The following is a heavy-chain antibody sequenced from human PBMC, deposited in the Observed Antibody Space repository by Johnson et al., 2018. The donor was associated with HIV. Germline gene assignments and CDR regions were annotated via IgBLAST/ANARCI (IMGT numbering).Heavy chain of an antibody. D-gene: IGHD1-26*01. Sequence: QVQLVESGGVVVHPGGSLRLSCETSRFTFDDYAMHWVRQAPGKGLEWVAVIWYDGSNKYYADSVKGRFTISRDNSKNTLYLQMNSLRAEDTAVYYCAKDLFTEREDDVFDVWGQGTMVTVSS. CDR1: RFTFDDYA. J-gene: IGHJ3*01. CDR2: IWYDGSNK. CDR3: AKDLFTEREDDVFDV. V-gene: IGHV3-33*06.